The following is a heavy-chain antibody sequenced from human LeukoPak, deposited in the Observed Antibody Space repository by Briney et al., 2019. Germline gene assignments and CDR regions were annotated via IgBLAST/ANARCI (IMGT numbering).Heavy chain of an antibody. Sequence: ASVKVSCKVSGYTLTELSMHWVRQAPGKGLEWMGGFDPEDGETIYAQKFQGRVTMTEDTSTDTAYMELSSLGSEDTAVYYCATRASNSGYDLGWFDPWGQGTLVTVSS. D-gene: IGHD5-12*01. CDR3: ATRASNSGYDLGWFDP. CDR1: GYTLTELS. V-gene: IGHV1-24*01. J-gene: IGHJ5*02. CDR2: FDPEDGET.